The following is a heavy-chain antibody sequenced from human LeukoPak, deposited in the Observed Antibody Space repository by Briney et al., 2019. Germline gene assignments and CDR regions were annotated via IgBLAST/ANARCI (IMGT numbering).Heavy chain of an antibody. CDR2: INPNSGGT. J-gene: IGHJ5*02. V-gene: IGHV1-2*04. CDR3: ARNGRDSGYCSSTSCHDWFDP. CDR1: GYTFTGYY. Sequence: EASVKVSCKASGYTFTGYYMHWVRQAPGQGLEWMGWINPNSGGTNYAQKFQGWVTMTRDTSISTAYMELSRLRSDDTAVYYCARNGRDSGYCSSTSCHDWFDPWGQGTPVTVSS. D-gene: IGHD2-2*01.